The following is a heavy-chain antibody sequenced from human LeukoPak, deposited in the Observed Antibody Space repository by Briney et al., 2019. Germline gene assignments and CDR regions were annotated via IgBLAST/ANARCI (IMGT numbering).Heavy chain of an antibody. V-gene: IGHV4-34*01. J-gene: IGHJ5*02. Sequence: KSSETLSLTCAVYGGSFSGYYWSWIRQPPGKGLEWIGEINHSGSTNYNPSLKSRVTISVDTSKNQFSLKLSSVTAADTAVYYCARVSRDYGSGSWYWFDPWGQGTLVTISS. CDR3: ARVSRDYGSGSWYWFDP. D-gene: IGHD3-10*01. CDR2: INHSGST. CDR1: GGSFSGYY.